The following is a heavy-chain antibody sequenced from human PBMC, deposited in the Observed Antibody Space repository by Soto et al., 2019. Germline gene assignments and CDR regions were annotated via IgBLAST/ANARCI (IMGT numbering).Heavy chain of an antibody. CDR3: ARDHGMFLSYYYYGMDV. Sequence: QVQLVESGGGVVQPGRSLTLSCAASGFTFSRFSMHWVRQAPGKGLAWVAVISYDGSNTHYAESVKGRFNISRDDSKNTVFLQMNNLRGEDSAVYYCARDHGMFLSYYYYGMDVWVQGTTVSVSS. CDR1: GFTFSRFS. V-gene: IGHV3-30-3*01. J-gene: IGHJ6*02. CDR2: ISYDGSNT. D-gene: IGHD3-10*02.